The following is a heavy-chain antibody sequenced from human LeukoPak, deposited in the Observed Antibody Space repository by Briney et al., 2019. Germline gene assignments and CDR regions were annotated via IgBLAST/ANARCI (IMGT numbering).Heavy chain of an antibody. CDR2: ISWNSGSI. CDR1: GHTFDDYA. Sequence: GRSLRLSCEASGHTFDDYAMHWVRQAPGKGLEWVSAISWNSGSIGYADSVKGRFTISRDNGKNSLYLQMNSLRTEDTALYYCAKGHTYGLGESYLDFWGQGTLVSVSS. V-gene: IGHV3-9*01. CDR3: AKGHTYGLGESYLDF. D-gene: IGHD5-18*01. J-gene: IGHJ4*02.